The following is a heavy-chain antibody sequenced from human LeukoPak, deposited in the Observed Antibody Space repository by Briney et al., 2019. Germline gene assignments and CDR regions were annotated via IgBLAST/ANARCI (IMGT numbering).Heavy chain of an antibody. D-gene: IGHD6-19*01. V-gene: IGHV3-30*02. CDR2: IQYDGSNK. CDR1: GLSFSSYG. CDR3: AKDKPKAVAGSGYFNY. Sequence: GGSLRLSCAASGLSFSSYGMHWVRQAPGKGLEWVAFIQYDGSNKYYADSVKGRFTISRDNSKNTLYLQMNSLRAEDTAVYYCAKDKPKAVAGSGYFNYWGQGTLVTVSS. J-gene: IGHJ4*02.